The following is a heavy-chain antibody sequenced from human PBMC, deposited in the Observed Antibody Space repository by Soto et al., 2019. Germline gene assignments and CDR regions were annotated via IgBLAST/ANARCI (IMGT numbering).Heavy chain of an antibody. Sequence: GGSLRLSCAASGFTFSSYSMNWVRQAPGKGLEWVSSISSSSSYIYYADSVKGRFTISRDNAKNSLYLQMNSLRAEDTAVYYCARGTIAARPYWFDPWGQGTLVTVSS. CDR2: ISSSSSYI. J-gene: IGHJ5*02. CDR1: GFTFSSYS. CDR3: ARGTIAARPYWFDP. D-gene: IGHD6-6*01. V-gene: IGHV3-21*01.